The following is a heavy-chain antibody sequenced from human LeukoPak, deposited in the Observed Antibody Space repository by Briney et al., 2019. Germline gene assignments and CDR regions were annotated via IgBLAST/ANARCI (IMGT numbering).Heavy chain of an antibody. V-gene: IGHV1-3*01. CDR3: TRGFDY. CDR2: INAGNGHT. CDR1: GGTFTNYA. J-gene: IGHJ4*02. Sequence: ASVKVSCKASGGTFTNYALHWVRQAPGQGLEWMGWINAGNGHTKYSQKFQDRVTITRDTSASTAYMELSSLRSEDTAVYYCTRGFDYWGQGTLVTVSS.